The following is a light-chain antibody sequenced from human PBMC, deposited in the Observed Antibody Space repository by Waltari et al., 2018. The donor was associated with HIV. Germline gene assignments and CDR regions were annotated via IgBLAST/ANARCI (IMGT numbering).Light chain of an antibody. CDR2: RNN. CDR1: SSNIGNNN. J-gene: IGLJ2*01. CDR3: ATWSDSLSGPVV. V-gene: IGLV1-47*01. Sequence: QSVLTQPPSASGTPGQRVTISCSGSSSNIGNNNAYWYRQLQGLAPSRLIDRNNQRPEEVPARFSGSMFGTSASLAISGRRSEDEADYYCATWSDSLSGPVVFGGGTKLTVL.